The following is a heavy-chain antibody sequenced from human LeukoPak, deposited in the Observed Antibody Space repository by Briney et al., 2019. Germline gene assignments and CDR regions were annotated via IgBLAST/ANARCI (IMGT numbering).Heavy chain of an antibody. Sequence: GGSLRLSCAASGFTFSSYEMNWVRQAPGKGLEWVSYISRSGDTIYYADSVKGRFTISRDNGKNSLYLQMENLRAEDTAVYYCARGVSDSSGWYGSRWGQGTLVTVSS. V-gene: IGHV3-48*03. CDR2: ISRSGDTI. CDR1: GFTFSSYE. CDR3: ARGVSDSSGWYGSR. D-gene: IGHD6-19*01. J-gene: IGHJ4*02.